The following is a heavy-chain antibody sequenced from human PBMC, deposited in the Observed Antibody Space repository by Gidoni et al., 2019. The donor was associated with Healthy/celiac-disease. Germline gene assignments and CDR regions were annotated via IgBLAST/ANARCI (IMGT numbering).Heavy chain of an antibody. V-gene: IGHV1-69*08. D-gene: IGHD3-3*01. CDR1: AGTFISYT. Sequence: QVQLVQSWAEVKKPGSSLKVSCKASAGTFISYTISWVRQAPGQGLEWMGRIIPILGIANYAQKFQGRVTITADKSTSTAYMELSSLRSEDTAVYYCARDEEYYDFWSGYYGGSPTGVFDYWGQGTLVTVSS. CDR2: IIPILGIA. CDR3: ARDEEYYDFWSGYYGGSPTGVFDY. J-gene: IGHJ4*02.